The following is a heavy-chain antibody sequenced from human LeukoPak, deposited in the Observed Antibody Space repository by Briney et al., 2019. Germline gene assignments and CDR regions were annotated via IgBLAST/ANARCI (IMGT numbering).Heavy chain of an antibody. CDR2: IYSGGST. D-gene: IGHD3-10*01. V-gene: IGHV3-53*01. CDR1: GFTVSSNY. CDR3: AKGYYGPGSYGWFDP. J-gene: IGHJ5*02. Sequence: GGSLRLSCAASGFTVSSNYMSWVRQAPGKGLEWVSVIYSGGSTYYADSVKGRFTISRDNSKNTLYLHMNSLRAEDTAVYYCAKGYYGPGSYGWFDPWGQGTLVTVSS.